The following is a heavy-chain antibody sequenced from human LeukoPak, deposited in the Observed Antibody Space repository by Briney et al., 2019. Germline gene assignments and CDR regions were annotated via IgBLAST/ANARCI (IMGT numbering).Heavy chain of an antibody. D-gene: IGHD6-13*01. CDR3: ARFPGARAAPRPFDY. CDR2: ISSSSSYI. CDR1: GFSFSFYS. J-gene: IGHJ4*02. Sequence: GGSLRLSCAASGFSFSFYSMNWVRQAPGKGLEWVSSISSSSSYIYYADSVKGRFTISRDNAKNSLYLQMNSLRAEDTAVYYCARFPGARAAPRPFDYWGQGTLVTVSS. V-gene: IGHV3-21*01.